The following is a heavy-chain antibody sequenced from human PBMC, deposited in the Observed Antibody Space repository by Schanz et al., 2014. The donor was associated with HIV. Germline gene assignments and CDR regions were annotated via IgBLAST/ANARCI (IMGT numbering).Heavy chain of an antibody. CDR1: GFTFNSYG. D-gene: IGHD3-16*01. CDR3: ARALGRFRLYHLDY. Sequence: QVQLVESGGGVVQPGRSLRLSCAASGFTFNSYGMHWVRQAPGKGLEWVSVISYDGRNKLYADSVKGRFTISRDNSKNTLFLQMNSLRAEDTAVYYCARALGRFRLYHLDYWGQGTLVTVSS. J-gene: IGHJ4*02. V-gene: IGHV3-33*05. CDR2: ISYDGRNK.